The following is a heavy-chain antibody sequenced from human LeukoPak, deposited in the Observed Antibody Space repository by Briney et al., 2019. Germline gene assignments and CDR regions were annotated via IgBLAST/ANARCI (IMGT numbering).Heavy chain of an antibody. Sequence: ASVKVSYKASGGTISSYAISWVRQAPGQGLEWMGRIIPILGIANYAQKFQGRVTITADKSTSTAYMELSSLRSEDTAVYYCARAFGSGSYYAYWGQGTLVTVSS. CDR3: ARAFGSGSYYAY. CDR1: GGTISSYA. J-gene: IGHJ4*02. D-gene: IGHD3-10*01. CDR2: IIPILGIA. V-gene: IGHV1-69*04.